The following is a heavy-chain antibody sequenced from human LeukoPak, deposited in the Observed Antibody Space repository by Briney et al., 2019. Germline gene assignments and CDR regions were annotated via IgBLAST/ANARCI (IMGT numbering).Heavy chain of an antibody. CDR1: GGSASHSSW. CDR2: VHPSEGT. CDR3: ATYYDRCGYKLDY. D-gene: IGHD3-22*01. V-gene: IGHV4-4*02. J-gene: IGHJ4*02. Sequence: SGTLSLTCAVSGGSASHSSWWTWVRQSPGKGLEWIGEVHPSEGTNYNPSLKSRVTISLDKSKNQFSLELNSVTAADTAIYYCATYYDRCGYKLDYWGQGTLVTVSS.